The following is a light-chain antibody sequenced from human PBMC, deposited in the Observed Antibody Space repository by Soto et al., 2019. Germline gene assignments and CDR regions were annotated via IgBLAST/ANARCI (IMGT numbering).Light chain of an antibody. Sequence: EVVLTQSPATLSLSPGERATLSCRASQSVRSYLAWFQHKPGQAPRLLIYDASNRATGIPGRFSGSGFGTDFTLTISSLGPEDFGVYYCQQRTNWPPLTFGGGTRVEIK. V-gene: IGKV3-11*01. CDR2: DAS. J-gene: IGKJ4*01. CDR3: QQRTNWPPLT. CDR1: QSVRSY.